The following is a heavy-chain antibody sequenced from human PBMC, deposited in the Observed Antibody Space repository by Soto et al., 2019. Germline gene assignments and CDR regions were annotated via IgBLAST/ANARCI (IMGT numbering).Heavy chain of an antibody. CDR3: ARGHYGRDY. CDR1: GFTFSSYA. V-gene: IGHV3-23*01. CDR2: ISGTGGST. J-gene: IGHJ4*02. D-gene: IGHD4-17*01. Sequence: PAGSPRLSCAASGFTFSSYAMGWVRQAPGKGLEWVSAISGTGGSTYYTDSVKGRFTISRDNSRNTVYLQMNSLRADDTAMYYCARGHYGRDYWGQGTPVNVSS.